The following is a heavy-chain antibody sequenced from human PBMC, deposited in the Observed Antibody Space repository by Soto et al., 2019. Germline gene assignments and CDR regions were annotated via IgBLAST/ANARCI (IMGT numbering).Heavy chain of an antibody. CDR2: ISSSSSTI. V-gene: IGHV3-48*01. Sequence: GGSLRLSCAASGFTFSSYSMNWVRQAPGKGLEWVSYISSSSSTIYYADSVKGRFTISRDNAKNSLYLQMNSLRGEDTAVYYCAISSGYGNWFDPWGQGTLVTVSS. D-gene: IGHD3-22*01. CDR3: AISSGYGNWFDP. J-gene: IGHJ5*02. CDR1: GFTFSSYS.